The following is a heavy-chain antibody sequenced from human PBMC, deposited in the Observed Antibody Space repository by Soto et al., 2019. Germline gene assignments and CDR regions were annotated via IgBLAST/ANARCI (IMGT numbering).Heavy chain of an antibody. D-gene: IGHD5-18*01. CDR3: ARAMATDTAIHIRYYYCGMDV. Sequence: QVQLVESGGGLVKPGGSLRLSCAASGFTFSDYYMSWIRQAPGKGLEWVSYISSSSSYTNYADSVKGRFTISRDNAKNSLYLQMNSLRAEDTAVYYCARAMATDTAIHIRYYYCGMDVWGQGTTVTVSS. V-gene: IGHV3-11*06. CDR1: GFTFSDYY. CDR2: ISSSSSYT. J-gene: IGHJ6*02.